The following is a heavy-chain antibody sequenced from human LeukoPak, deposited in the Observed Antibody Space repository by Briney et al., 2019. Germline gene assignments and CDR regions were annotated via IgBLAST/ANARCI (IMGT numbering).Heavy chain of an antibody. V-gene: IGHV3-23*01. J-gene: IGHJ1*01. CDR2: ISGSGAYT. CDR1: GFTFSSYA. CDR3: AKYFASGSYYKLPH. Sequence: GGSLRLSCAASGFTFSSYAMSWVRQAPGKGLEWVSTISGSGAYTYYPDSVKGRFTISRDNSKNTLYLQMNSLRAEDTAVYYCAKYFASGSYYKLPHWGQGTLVTVSS. D-gene: IGHD3-10*01.